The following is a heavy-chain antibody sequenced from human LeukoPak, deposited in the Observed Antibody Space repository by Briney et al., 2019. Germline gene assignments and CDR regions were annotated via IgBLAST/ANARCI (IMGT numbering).Heavy chain of an antibody. Sequence: PSETLSLTCAVYGGSFSGYYCSSIRQPPEKGLEYIGKINHRESTNYNPSLKSRVTISLDTSNNQFSLKLSSVTAADTAVYYCARGGGRKLFGGGAYSYYMDVWGKGTTVAVSS. CDR3: ARGGGRKLFGGGAYSYYMDV. CDR1: GGSFSGYY. V-gene: IGHV4-34*01. J-gene: IGHJ6*03. CDR2: INHREST. D-gene: IGHD3-16*01.